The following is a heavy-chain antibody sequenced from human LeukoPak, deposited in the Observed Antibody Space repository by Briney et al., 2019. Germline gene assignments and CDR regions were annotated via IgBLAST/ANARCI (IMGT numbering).Heavy chain of an antibody. V-gene: IGHV4-59*01. Sequence: SETLSLTCTVSGGSISSYYWSWIRQPPGKGLEWIGYIYYSGSTNYNPSLKSRVTISVDTSKNQFSLKLSFVTAADTAVYYCARAWGGSGSYYTGVGFYFDYWGQGTLVTVSS. CDR3: ARAWGGSGSYYTGVGFYFDY. D-gene: IGHD3-10*01. CDR1: GGSISSYY. CDR2: IYYSGST. J-gene: IGHJ4*02.